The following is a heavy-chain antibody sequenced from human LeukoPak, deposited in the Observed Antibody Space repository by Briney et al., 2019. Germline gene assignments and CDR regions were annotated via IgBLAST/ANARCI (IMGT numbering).Heavy chain of an antibody. J-gene: IGHJ4*02. CDR3: ARGAYSNYD. Sequence: GGSLRLSCAASGFTFNTYWMNWVRQAPGKGLEWVANIKYDGSEKYYVDSVKGRFTISRDNAKSSLFLQMNSLRAEDTAVYYCARGAYSNYDRGQGTLVTVSS. CDR1: GFTFNTYW. V-gene: IGHV3-7*01. D-gene: IGHD4-11*01. CDR2: IKYDGSEK.